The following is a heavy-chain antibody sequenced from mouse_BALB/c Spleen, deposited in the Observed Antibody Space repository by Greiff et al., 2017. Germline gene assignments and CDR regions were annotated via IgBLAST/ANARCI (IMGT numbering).Heavy chain of an antibody. CDR1: GYSITSGYY. D-gene: IGHD2-4*01. Sequence: EVQLQESGPGLVKPSQSLSLTCSVTGYSITSGYYWNWIRQFPGNKLEWMGYISYDGSNNYNPSLKNRISITRDTSKNQFFLKLNSVTTEDTATYYCARGDYDYGYFDYWGQGTTLTVSS. V-gene: IGHV3-6*02. CDR2: ISYDGSN. CDR3: ARGDYDYGYFDY. J-gene: IGHJ2*01.